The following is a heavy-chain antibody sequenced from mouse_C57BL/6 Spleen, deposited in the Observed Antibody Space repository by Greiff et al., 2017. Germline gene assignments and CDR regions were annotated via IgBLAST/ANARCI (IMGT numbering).Heavy chain of an antibody. Sequence: QVQLQQPGAELVRPGTSVKLSCKASGYTFTSYWMHWVKQRPGQGLEWIGVIDPSDSYTNYNQKFKGKATLTVDTSSSTAYMQLSSLTSEDSAVYYCERNYCGSSSPRWYFDVWGTGTTVTVSS. CDR1: GYTFTSYW. V-gene: IGHV1-59*01. CDR3: ERNYCGSSSPRWYFDV. J-gene: IGHJ1*03. CDR2: IDPSDSYT. D-gene: IGHD1-1*01.